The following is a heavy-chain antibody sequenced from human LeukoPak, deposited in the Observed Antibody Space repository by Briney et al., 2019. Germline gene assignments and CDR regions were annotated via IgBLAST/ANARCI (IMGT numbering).Heavy chain of an antibody. D-gene: IGHD2-15*01. Sequence: ASVKVSCKASGYTFTGYYMHWMRQAPGQGLEWMGWINSNIGGTSFAQIFQGRVSMTRDTSITTVYMELSSLKSDDTAVYYCASGLNTSGGFDLWGQGTMVTVSS. CDR3: ASGLNTSGGFDL. V-gene: IGHV1-2*02. CDR1: GYTFTGYY. CDR2: INSNIGGT. J-gene: IGHJ3*01.